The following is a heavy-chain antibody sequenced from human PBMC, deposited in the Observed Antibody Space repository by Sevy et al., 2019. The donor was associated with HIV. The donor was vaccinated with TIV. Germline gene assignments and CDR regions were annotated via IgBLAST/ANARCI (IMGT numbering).Heavy chain of an antibody. Sequence: ASVKVSCKASGGTFSSYGISWVRQAPGQGLEWMGGIIPILGTVNYAQKFQGRVTITADESTKTAYMELGSLRSEDTAVYYCARGGGNGWYYFDYWGQETLVTVSS. CDR3: ARGGGNGWYYFDY. CDR2: IIPILGTV. D-gene: IGHD6-19*01. CDR1: GGTFSSYG. V-gene: IGHV1-69*13. J-gene: IGHJ4*02.